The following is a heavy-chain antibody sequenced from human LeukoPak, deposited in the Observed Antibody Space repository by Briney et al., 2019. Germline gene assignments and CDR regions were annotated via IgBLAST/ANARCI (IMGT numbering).Heavy chain of an antibody. Sequence: SETLSLTCTVSGGSISSYYWSWIRQPAGKGLEWIGRIYTSGSTNYNPSLKSRVTMSVDTSKNQLSLKLSSVTAADTAVYYCARVGLAAAGTPYYYYYYMDVWGEGTTVTVSS. D-gene: IGHD6-13*01. CDR2: IYTSGST. J-gene: IGHJ6*03. CDR3: ARVGLAAAGTPYYYYYYMDV. V-gene: IGHV4-4*07. CDR1: GGSISSYY.